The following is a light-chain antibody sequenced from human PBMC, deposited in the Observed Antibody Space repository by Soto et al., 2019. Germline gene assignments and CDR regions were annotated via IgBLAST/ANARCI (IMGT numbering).Light chain of an antibody. V-gene: IGKV3-11*01. CDR3: QQYLTAPDT. J-gene: IGKJ5*01. CDR2: GAS. CDR1: QCLXRW. Sequence: DIVLTQSPGTLSLSLGGRVTLSCRTSQCLXRWFAWYQQRPGQSPRLLXAGASMRASGGPVRFIGSGSVTDFTLPISRVDPAELAVYYFQQYLTAPDTFGQGTQVEI.